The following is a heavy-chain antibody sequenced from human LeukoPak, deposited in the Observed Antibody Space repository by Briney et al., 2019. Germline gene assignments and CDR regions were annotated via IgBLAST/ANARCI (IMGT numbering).Heavy chain of an antibody. D-gene: IGHD3-3*01. V-gene: IGHV4-4*02. CDR1: GGSISSSNW. CDR2: IYHSGST. J-gene: IGHJ4*02. CDR3: ARRGVLRFLGWLSD. Sequence: SETLSLTCAVSGGSISSSNWWSWVRQPPGKGLEWIGEIYHSGSTNYNPSLKSRVTISVDKSKNQFSLKLSSVTAADTAVYYCARRGVLRFLGWLSDWGQGTLVTVSS.